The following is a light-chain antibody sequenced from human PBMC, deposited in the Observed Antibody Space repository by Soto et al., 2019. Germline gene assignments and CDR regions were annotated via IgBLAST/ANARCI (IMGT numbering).Light chain of an antibody. CDR2: DVS. CDR1: SSDIGSYNY. J-gene: IGLJ1*01. CDR3: NSYTSSSTFV. Sequence: QSVLTQPASVSASPGQSITIPCTGTSSDIGSYNYVSWYQQHPGKAPKLMIYDVSNRPSGISNRFSGSKSGNTASLTISGLQAEDEADYYCNSYTSSSTFVFGTGTKLTVL. V-gene: IGLV2-14*01.